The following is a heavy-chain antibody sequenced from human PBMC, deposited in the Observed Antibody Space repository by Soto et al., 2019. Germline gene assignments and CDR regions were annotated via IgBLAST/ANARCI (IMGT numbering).Heavy chain of an antibody. CDR2: IDPSDSYT. D-gene: IGHD2-21*01. CDR1: SNNFTAFW. J-gene: IGHJ4*02. V-gene: IGHV5-10-1*01. Sequence: AEAMPSSCKPSSNNFTAFWIPWVRQLPGKDMEWLGKIDPSDSYTNYSPSFEGHVTISTDNSITTAYLQWSSLRASDTALYFCARVHQDLFAFWAQGT. CDR3: ARVHQDLFAF.